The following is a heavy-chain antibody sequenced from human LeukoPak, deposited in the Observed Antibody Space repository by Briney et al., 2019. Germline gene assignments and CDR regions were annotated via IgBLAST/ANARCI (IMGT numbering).Heavy chain of an antibody. CDR1: GGSISSGSYY. Sequence: SETLSLTCTVSGGSISSGSYYWGWIRQPPGRGLEWIGSIYYSGSTYYNPSLKSRVTISVDTSKNQFSLKVSSVSAADTAVYYCASRSGWYYYYFDYWGQGTLVTVSS. D-gene: IGHD6-19*01. J-gene: IGHJ4*02. CDR2: IYYSGST. CDR3: ASRSGWYYYYFDY. V-gene: IGHV4-39*07.